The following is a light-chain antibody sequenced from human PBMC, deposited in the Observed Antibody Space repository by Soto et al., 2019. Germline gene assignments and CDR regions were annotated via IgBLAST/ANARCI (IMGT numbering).Light chain of an antibody. J-gene: IGKJ2*01. V-gene: IGKV1-5*01. CDR1: QSISNW. CDR3: QQYDSYSYA. Sequence: DIQMTQSPSTLSASVGERVTITCRASQSISNWLAWYQQKPGQAPKLLIYDASTLESGVPSRFSGSGSGTAVALTLSSLQPDDFVTYYCQQYDSYSYAFGQGTKLEIK. CDR2: DAS.